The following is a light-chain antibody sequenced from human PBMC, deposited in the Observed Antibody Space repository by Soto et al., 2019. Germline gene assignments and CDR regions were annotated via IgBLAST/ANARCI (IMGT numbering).Light chain of an antibody. V-gene: IGLV2-8*01. Sequence: QSALTQPPSASGSPGQAVTISCTGTSNDVGGYNFVSWYQQHPGKAPKLMIYEVSKRPSGVPDRFSGSKSGNAASLTVSGLQAEDESDDYCSSYAGSNIVVFGGGTKVTVL. CDR1: SNDVGGYNF. J-gene: IGLJ2*01. CDR3: SSYAGSNIVV. CDR2: EVS.